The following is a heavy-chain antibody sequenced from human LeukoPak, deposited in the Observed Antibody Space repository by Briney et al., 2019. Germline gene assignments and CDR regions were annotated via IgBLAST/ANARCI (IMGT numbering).Heavy chain of an antibody. Sequence: SETPSLTCIVSGGSISGYHWGWVRQPPGKGLEYISFIYYNGDTNYNPSLKSRVTMSVDTSKNQFSLKLSSVTAADTAVYYCARLGDCGHDCYSHDYWGQGTLVTVPS. CDR1: GGSISGYH. D-gene: IGHD2-21*01. CDR3: ARLGDCGHDCYSHDY. J-gene: IGHJ4*02. CDR2: IYYNGDT. V-gene: IGHV4-59*08.